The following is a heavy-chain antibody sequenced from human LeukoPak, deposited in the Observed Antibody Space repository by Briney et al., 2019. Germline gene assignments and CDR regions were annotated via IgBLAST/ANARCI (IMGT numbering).Heavy chain of an antibody. D-gene: IGHD5-18*01. CDR2: ISYDGSNK. V-gene: IGHV3-30-3*01. CDR3: ARDNGYSYGYSYYYYGMDV. J-gene: IGHJ6*02. CDR1: GFTFSSYA. Sequence: GGSLRLSCAASGFTFSSYAMHWVRQAPGKGLEWVAVISYDGSNKYYADSVKGRFTISRDNSKNTLYLQMSSLRAEDTAVYYCARDNGYSYGYSYYYYGMDVWGQGTTVTVSS.